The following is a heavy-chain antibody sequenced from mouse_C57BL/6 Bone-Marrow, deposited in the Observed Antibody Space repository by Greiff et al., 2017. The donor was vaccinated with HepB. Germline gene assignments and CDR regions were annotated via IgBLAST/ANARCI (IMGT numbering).Heavy chain of an antibody. Sequence: VQLQQSGPELVKPGASVKIPCKASGYTFTDYNMDWVKQSHGKSLEWIGDINPNNGGTIYNQKFKGKATLTVDKSSSTAYMELRSLTSEDTAVYYCARSDYYGSRGWYFDVWGTGTTVTVSS. D-gene: IGHD1-1*01. V-gene: IGHV1-18*01. CDR2: INPNNGGT. J-gene: IGHJ1*03. CDR3: ARSDYYGSRGWYFDV. CDR1: GYTFTDYN.